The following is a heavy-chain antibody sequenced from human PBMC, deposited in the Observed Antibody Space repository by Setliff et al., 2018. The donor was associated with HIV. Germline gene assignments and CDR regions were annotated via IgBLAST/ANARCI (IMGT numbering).Heavy chain of an antibody. Sequence: PSETLSLTCTVSGGSISSYYWSWIRQPPGKGLEWIGYIYTSGSTNYNTSLKSRVTISVDTSKNQFSLKLSSVTAADTAVYYCSVIDYWGQGTLVTVSS. CDR2: IYTSGST. CDR1: GGSISSYY. CDR3: SVIDY. J-gene: IGHJ4*02. V-gene: IGHV4-4*09.